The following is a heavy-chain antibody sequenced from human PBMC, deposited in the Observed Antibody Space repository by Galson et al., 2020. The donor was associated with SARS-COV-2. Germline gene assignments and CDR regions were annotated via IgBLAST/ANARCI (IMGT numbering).Heavy chain of an antibody. CDR2: IRANGYDT. V-gene: IGHV3-23*01. D-gene: IGHD3-10*01. CDR3: VRGIRGPDY. CDR1: KFTFSRYD. J-gene: IGHJ4*02. Sequence: GESLKISCAASKFTFSRYDMSWVRQAPGKGLEWVSGIRANGYDTYYADSVKGRFTISRDNSKNTLSVQMNSLRAEDTAVYYCVRGIRGPDYWGQGTLVTVSS.